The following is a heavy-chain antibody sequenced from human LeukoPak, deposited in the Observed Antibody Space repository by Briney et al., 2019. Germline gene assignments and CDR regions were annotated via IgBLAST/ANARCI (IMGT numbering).Heavy chain of an antibody. J-gene: IGHJ4*02. Sequence: GASVKVSCKASGGTFSSYAMSWVRQAPGKGLEWVSSISSSSSYIYYADSVKGRFTISRDNAKNSLYLQMNSLRAEDTAVYYCARGDGSFDYWGQGTLVTVSS. D-gene: IGHD3-16*01. CDR3: ARGDGSFDY. V-gene: IGHV3-21*01. CDR1: GGTFSSYA. CDR2: ISSSSSYI.